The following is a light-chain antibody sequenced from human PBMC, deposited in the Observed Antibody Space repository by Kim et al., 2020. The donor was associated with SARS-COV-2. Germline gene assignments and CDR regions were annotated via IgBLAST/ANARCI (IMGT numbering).Light chain of an antibody. J-gene: IGKJ2*01. CDR1: QTVSFNY. V-gene: IGKV3-20*01. Sequence: EIVLTQSPGTLSLSPGESATLPCRASQTVSFNYLAWYQQRPGQSPRLLIYAASRRASGIPDRFSGSGSGTDFTLTISRLEPEDFAVYHCQQYGSSPYTFGQGTRLEI. CDR2: AAS. CDR3: QQYGSSPYT.